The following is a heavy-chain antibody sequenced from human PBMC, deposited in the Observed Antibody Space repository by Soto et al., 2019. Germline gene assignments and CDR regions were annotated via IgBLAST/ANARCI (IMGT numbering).Heavy chain of an antibody. CDR3: ARGGGSSGYYQHATDY. J-gene: IGHJ4*02. D-gene: IGHD3-22*01. Sequence: QVQLQQWGAGLLKPSEILSLSCAVYGGSFSGYYWSWIRQPPGKGLEWIGEINHSGSTNYNPSLKSRVTISVDTSKNQFSLKLSSVTAADTAVYYCARGGGSSGYYQHATDYWGQGTLVTVSS. CDR2: INHSGST. CDR1: GGSFSGYY. V-gene: IGHV4-34*01.